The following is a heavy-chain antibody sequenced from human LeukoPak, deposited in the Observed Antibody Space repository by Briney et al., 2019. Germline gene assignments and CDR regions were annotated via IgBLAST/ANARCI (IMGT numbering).Heavy chain of an antibody. CDR2: IRYDGSNK. J-gene: IGHJ4*02. CDR3: AKSRARGIVVNTCFDY. D-gene: IGHD3-22*01. Sequence: GGSLRLSCAASGFTVSSNYMSWVRQAPGKGLEWVAFIRYDGSNKYYADSVKGRFTISRDSSKNTLYLQMNSLTAEDTAVYYCAKSRARGIVVNTCFDYWGQGTLVTVSS. CDR1: GFTVSSNY. V-gene: IGHV3-30*02.